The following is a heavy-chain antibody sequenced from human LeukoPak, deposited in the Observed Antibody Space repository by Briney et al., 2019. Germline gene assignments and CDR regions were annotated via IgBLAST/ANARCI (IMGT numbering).Heavy chain of an antibody. V-gene: IGHV3-30*18. D-gene: IGHD3-9*01. CDR2: ISYDGRKN. J-gene: IGHJ4*02. Sequence: PGGSLRLSCAASGFTFSTCGMHWVRQAPGKGLEWVAVISYDGRKNYYADSVKGRFTISRDNSKNTLYLQMSSLRAEDTAVFYCAKNQIKYDVLTGLDYWGQGTLVTVSS. CDR1: GFTFSTCG. CDR3: AKNQIKYDVLTGLDY.